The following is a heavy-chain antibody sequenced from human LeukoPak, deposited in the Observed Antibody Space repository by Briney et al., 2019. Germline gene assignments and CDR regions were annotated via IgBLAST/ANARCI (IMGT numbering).Heavy chain of an antibody. CDR3: ARNNGNYGRGAFDI. J-gene: IGHJ3*02. Sequence: GTSLRLSCAASGSTFSSYGMHWVRQAPGKGLEWVALIWYDGSRQSYAESVKGRFTISRDDSKNTLYLQMHSLRDEDTAIYYCARNNGNYGRGAFDIWGQGTMVTVSS. CDR2: IWYDGSRQ. D-gene: IGHD1-7*01. CDR1: GSTFSSYG. V-gene: IGHV3-33*01.